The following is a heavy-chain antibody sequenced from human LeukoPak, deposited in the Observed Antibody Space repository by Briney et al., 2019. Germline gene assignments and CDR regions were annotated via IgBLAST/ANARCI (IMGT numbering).Heavy chain of an antibody. CDR3: AKIVGASNGYFDY. D-gene: IGHD1-26*01. CDR1: GYTFTSYY. V-gene: IGHV1-46*01. Sequence: ASVKVSRKASGYTFTSYYMHWVRQAPGQGLEWMGIINPSIGTKSYAQKFQGRVTMTRDTSTTTVYMELSSLRSEDTAVYYCAKIVGASNGYFDYWGQGTLVTVSS. CDR2: INPSIGTK. J-gene: IGHJ4*02.